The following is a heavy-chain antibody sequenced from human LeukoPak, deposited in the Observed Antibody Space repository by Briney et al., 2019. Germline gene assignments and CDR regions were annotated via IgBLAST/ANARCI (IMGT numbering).Heavy chain of an antibody. CDR1: GLTFSSYS. J-gene: IGHJ4*02. V-gene: IGHV3-48*01. CDR2: ISSSSSTI. CDR3: ARVLHKRNYDSSVYYGY. D-gene: IGHD3-22*01. Sequence: PGGSLRLSRAASGLTFSSYSMNWVRQAPGKGLEWISYISSSSSTIYYTDSVKGRFTISRDNAKNSLYLQMNCLRAEDTAVYYCARVLHKRNYDSSVYYGYWGQGSLVTVSS.